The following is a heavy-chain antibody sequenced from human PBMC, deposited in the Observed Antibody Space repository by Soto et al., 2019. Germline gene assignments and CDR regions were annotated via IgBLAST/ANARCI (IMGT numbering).Heavy chain of an antibody. CDR1: GFTFGGYA. CDR2: ISPSGSAT. J-gene: IGHJ4*02. V-gene: IGHV3-23*01. Sequence: EVQLLESGGGLAQPGGSLRLSCAASGFTFGGYAMSWVRQAPGRGLEWVSGISPSGSATYYADSVKGRFTISRDNTRNTLYLQMDSLDAEDADVSYCEKYRSIWYDHPFDYWGQGTLVTVSS. CDR3: EKYRSIWYDHPFDY. D-gene: IGHD6-13*01.